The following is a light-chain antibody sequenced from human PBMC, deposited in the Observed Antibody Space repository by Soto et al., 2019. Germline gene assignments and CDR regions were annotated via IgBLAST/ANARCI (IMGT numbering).Light chain of an antibody. V-gene: IGLV2-23*02. CDR1: SSDVGAYNF. J-gene: IGLJ1*01. CDR2: EVS. CDR3: CSYAGTVAYV. Sequence: QSVLTQPASVSGSPGQSITISCTGTSSDVGAYNFVSWYQHHPGKAPKLMIYEVSKRPSGISNRFSGSKSGDTASLTISGLQAEDEADYFCCSYAGTVAYVFGTGTKVTVL.